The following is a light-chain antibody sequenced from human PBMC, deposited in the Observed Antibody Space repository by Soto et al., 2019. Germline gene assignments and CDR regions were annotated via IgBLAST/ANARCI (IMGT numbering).Light chain of an antibody. J-gene: IGKJ1*01. CDR1: QSVNSN. V-gene: IGKV3-15*01. CDR3: QQYNDWPLT. CDR2: DAS. Sequence: EIVMTQSPGTLSLSPGETATLSCRASQSVNSNYLSWYQQKPGQAPRLLIYDASTRATGIPARFSGTGSGTEFTLTISSLQSEDFALYYCQQYNDWPLTFGQGTKVDIK.